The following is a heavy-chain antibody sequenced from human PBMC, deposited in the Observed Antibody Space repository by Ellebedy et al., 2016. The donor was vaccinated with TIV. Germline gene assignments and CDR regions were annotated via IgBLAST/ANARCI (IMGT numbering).Heavy chain of an antibody. Sequence: SVKVSCXASGGTFRNDPISWVRQAPGQGLEWMGGIIPSYGTPNYAQKFQGRVSITADQSTNTAYMELISLTPEDTAIYYCARGEDVWGPGTTVTASS. CDR2: IIPSYGTP. V-gene: IGHV1-69*13. CDR1: GGTFRNDP. CDR3: ARGEDV. J-gene: IGHJ6*02.